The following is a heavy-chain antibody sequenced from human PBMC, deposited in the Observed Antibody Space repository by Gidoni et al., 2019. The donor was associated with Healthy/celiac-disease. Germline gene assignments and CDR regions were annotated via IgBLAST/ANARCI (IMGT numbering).Heavy chain of an antibody. CDR1: GFTFSSYS. J-gene: IGHJ6*02. D-gene: IGHD1-1*01. Sequence: EVQLVESGGGLVKPGGSLRLSCAASGFTFSSYSMNWVRQAPGKGLEWVSSISSSSSYIYYADSVKGRFTISRDNAKNSLYLQMNSLRAEDTAVYYCARDFAGTSLLFYYYGMDVWGQGTTVTVSS. CDR2: ISSSSSYI. V-gene: IGHV3-21*01. CDR3: ARDFAGTSLLFYYYGMDV.